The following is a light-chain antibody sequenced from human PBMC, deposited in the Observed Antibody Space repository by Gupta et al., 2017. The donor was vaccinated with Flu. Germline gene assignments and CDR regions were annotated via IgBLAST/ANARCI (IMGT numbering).Light chain of an antibody. Sequence: DIQMTQSPSTFSAYVGDRVTISCRASQSLSSWLAWYQQKPGKAPNLLIYKASNLESGVPSRFSGSGSGTEFTLTISSLQPDDFATYYCQQYDSYSRTFGGGTKVEI. CDR2: KAS. J-gene: IGKJ4*01. CDR3: QQYDSYSRT. CDR1: QSLSSW. V-gene: IGKV1-5*03.